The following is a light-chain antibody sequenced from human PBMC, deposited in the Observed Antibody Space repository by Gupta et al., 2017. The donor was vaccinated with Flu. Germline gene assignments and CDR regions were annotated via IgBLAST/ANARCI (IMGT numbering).Light chain of an antibody. CDR2: GAS. Sequence: PGERATLSCRASQSVSSSYLAWYQQKPGQAPRLLIYGASSRATGIPDRFSGSGSGTDFTLTISRLEPEDFAVYYCQQYGSSPATFGPGTKVDIK. CDR1: QSVSSSY. J-gene: IGKJ3*01. V-gene: IGKV3-20*01. CDR3: QQYGSSPAT.